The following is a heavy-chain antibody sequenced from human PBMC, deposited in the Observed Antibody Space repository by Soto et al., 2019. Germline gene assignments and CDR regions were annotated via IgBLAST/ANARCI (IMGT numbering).Heavy chain of an antibody. CDR2: FSGSSGRT. CDR1: GFTFVSYA. D-gene: IGHD2-15*01. Sequence: EVQLLESGGGLVQPGGSLRLSCAASGFTFVSYAMNWVRQAPGKGLEWVSTFSGSSGRTYSADSVKGRFTISRDSSKNTLYLQMSSLRVEDTAVYYCAKSVVGAADGGYFDSWGQGTLVTVPS. J-gene: IGHJ4*02. CDR3: AKSVVGAADGGYFDS. V-gene: IGHV3-23*01.